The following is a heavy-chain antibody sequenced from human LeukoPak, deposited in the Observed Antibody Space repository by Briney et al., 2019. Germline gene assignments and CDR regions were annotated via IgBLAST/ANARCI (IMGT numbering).Heavy chain of an antibody. Sequence: PSETLSLTCTVSGGSISSSSYYWGWIRQPPGKGLEWIGSIYYSGSTYYNPSLKSRVTISVDTSKNQFSLKLSSVTAADTAVYYCARVRLEVIDAFDIWAKGQWSPSLQ. V-gene: IGHV4-39*07. CDR1: GGSISSSSYY. D-gene: IGHD2-21*01. J-gene: IGHJ3*02. CDR2: IYYSGST. CDR3: ARVRLEVIDAFDI.